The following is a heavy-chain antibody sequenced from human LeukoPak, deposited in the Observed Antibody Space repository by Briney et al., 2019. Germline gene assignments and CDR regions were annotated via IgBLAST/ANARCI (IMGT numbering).Heavy chain of an antibody. CDR2: IYHHGAT. D-gene: IGHD4-17*01. Sequence: SETLSLTCAVSGGSISSNNWWSWVRQPPGKGLEWIGEIYHHGATNYNPSLKSRVTLSVDKSKNQFSLELSSVTAADTAVYYCARGRDYGDYVAWFDPWGQGTLVTVSS. J-gene: IGHJ5*02. V-gene: IGHV4-4*02. CDR3: ARGRDYGDYVAWFDP. CDR1: GGSISSNNW.